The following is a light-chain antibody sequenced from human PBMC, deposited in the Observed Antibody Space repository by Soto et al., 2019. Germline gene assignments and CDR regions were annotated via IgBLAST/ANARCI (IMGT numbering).Light chain of an antibody. J-gene: IGKJ3*01. CDR3: QQYGSSPPKT. CDR2: DAS. Sequence: EFVFTQSPVTLSFFPREIATLSCSALQTVRNNYLAWYQQKPGQAPRLLIYDASNRAPGIPARFSGSGSGTDFTLTISRLEPEDFAVYYCQQYGSSPPKTFGPGTKVDIK. CDR1: QTVRNNY. V-gene: IGKV3-20*01.